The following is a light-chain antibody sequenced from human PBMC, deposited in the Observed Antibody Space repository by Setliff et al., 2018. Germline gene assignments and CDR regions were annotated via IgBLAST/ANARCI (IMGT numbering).Light chain of an antibody. CDR3: SSYAGSNNFV. Sequence: QSVLTQPPSASGSPGQSVTISCAGTSIDLSGYNYVSWYQQHPGKAPQLIIYDVTKLPSGVPDRFSGSKSGNTASLTVSGLQAEDEADYYCSSYAGSNNFVFGTGTKVTV. CDR2: DVT. V-gene: IGLV2-8*01. CDR1: SIDLSGYNY. J-gene: IGLJ1*01.